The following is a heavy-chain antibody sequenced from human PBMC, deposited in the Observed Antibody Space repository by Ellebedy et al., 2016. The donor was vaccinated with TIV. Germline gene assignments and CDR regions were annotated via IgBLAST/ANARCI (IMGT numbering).Heavy chain of an antibody. D-gene: IGHD4-17*01. CDR3: AKVLISDYWGPGVY. CDR1: GFTFNNFD. J-gene: IGHJ4*02. CDR2: VNRAGSAT. V-gene: IGHV3-23*01. Sequence: GESLKISCAASGFTFNNFDMTWVRQAPGKGLEWVATVNRAGSATFYADSVKGRFTISRDNSKNTLYLLLNSLRAEDTAVYYCAKVLISDYWGPGVYWGQGTLVTVSS.